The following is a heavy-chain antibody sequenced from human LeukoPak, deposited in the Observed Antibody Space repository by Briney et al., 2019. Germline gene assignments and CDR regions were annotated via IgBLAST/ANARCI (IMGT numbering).Heavy chain of an antibody. CDR3: TRDRLGFDP. Sequence: GGSLRLSCAASGFTFSSYSMNWVRQAPGKGLVWVSRIDSDGSTTSYADSVKGRFTISRDNAKNTVYLQMNSLRVDDTAVYYCTRDRLGFDPWGQGTLVTVSS. V-gene: IGHV3-74*01. CDR2: IDSDGSTT. CDR1: GFTFSSYS. J-gene: IGHJ5*02.